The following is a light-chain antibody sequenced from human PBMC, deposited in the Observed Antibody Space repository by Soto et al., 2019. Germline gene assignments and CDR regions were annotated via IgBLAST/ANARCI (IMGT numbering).Light chain of an antibody. J-gene: IGKJ5*01. Sequence: IEMTQSPSPLSTSVGHRVTITCRASQNIITYLNWYQQKPGQAPKFLIYAASSLQSGVPSRFSGRGYGTDFNLTITRLQPEDFAKYFCQQGYDTPITFGQGTRLEIK. CDR1: QNIITY. CDR3: QQGYDTPIT. V-gene: IGKV1-39*01. CDR2: AAS.